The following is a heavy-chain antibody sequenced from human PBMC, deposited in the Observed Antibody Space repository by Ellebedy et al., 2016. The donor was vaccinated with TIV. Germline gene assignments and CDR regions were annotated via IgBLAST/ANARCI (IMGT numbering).Heavy chain of an antibody. V-gene: IGHV3-30*01. CDR3: AKDVSYRPSYFDY. CDR1: GFTFSSYA. CDR2: ISYDGSNK. J-gene: IGHJ4*02. Sequence: GESLKISCAASGFTFSSYAIHWVRQAPGKGLQWVAVISYDGSNKYYADSVKGRFTISRDNSKNTLYLQMNSLRAEDTAVYYCAKDVSYRPSYFDYWGQGTLVTVSS. D-gene: IGHD3-16*02.